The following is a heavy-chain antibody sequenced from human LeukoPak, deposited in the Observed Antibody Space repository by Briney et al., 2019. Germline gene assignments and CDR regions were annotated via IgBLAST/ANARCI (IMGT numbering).Heavy chain of an antibody. CDR2: TRNKANSYTT. CDR3: ARVPGDYYDSSGYFYFFDY. Sequence: GGSLRLPCAASGFTFSDHYMDWVRQAPGKGLEWVGRTRNKANSYTTEYAASVKGRFTISRDDSKNSLYLQMNSLKTEDTAVYYCARVPGDYYDSSGYFYFFDYWGQGTLVTVSS. J-gene: IGHJ4*02. D-gene: IGHD3-22*01. V-gene: IGHV3-72*01. CDR1: GFTFSDHY.